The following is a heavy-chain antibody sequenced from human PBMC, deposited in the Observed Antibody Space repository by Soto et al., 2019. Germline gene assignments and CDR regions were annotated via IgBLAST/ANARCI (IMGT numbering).Heavy chain of an antibody. J-gene: IGHJ4*02. CDR2: IYYTGST. V-gene: IGHV4-61*08. CDR1: GGSISSGGYS. CDR3: ARGIVGATTPFDY. D-gene: IGHD1-26*01. Sequence: PSETLCLTCTVSGGSISSGGYSWTWIRQPPGKGLEWIGYIYYTGSTNYSPSLKSRVTISVDTSKNQLSLKLSSVTAADAAVYYCARGIVGATTPFDYWGQGILVTV.